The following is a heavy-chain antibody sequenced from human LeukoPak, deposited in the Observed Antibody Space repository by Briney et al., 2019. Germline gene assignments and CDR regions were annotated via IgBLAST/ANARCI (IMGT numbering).Heavy chain of an antibody. CDR2: IYYSGSI. Sequence: SDTLSLTCAVSGYSISSSYWWGWIRQPPGKGLEWIGYIYYSGSIKYNPSLKSRVTMSVDTSKSQFSLKLSSVTAADTAVYYCAIKYGSGRGVIGWFDPWGQGTLVTVSS. CDR3: AIKYGSGRGVIGWFDP. J-gene: IGHJ5*02. CDR1: GYSISSSYW. V-gene: IGHV4-28*05. D-gene: IGHD3-10*01.